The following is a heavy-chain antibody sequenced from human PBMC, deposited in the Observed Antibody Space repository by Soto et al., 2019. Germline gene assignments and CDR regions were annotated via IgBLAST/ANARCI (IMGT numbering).Heavy chain of an antibody. CDR1: GFTFSSYW. Sequence: EVQLVESGGGLVQPGGSLRLSCAASGFTFSSYWMSWVRQAPGKGLEWVANIKQDGSEKYYVDSVKGRFTISRDNAKNSLYLQMNSLRAEDTAVYYCARGVDTAMHYNWFDPWGQGTLVTVSS. D-gene: IGHD5-18*01. CDR3: ARGVDTAMHYNWFDP. CDR2: IKQDGSEK. V-gene: IGHV3-7*05. J-gene: IGHJ5*02.